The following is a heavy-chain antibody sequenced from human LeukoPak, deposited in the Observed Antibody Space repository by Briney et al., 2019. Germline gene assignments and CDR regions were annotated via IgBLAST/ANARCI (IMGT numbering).Heavy chain of an antibody. J-gene: IGHJ5*02. Sequence: ASVKVSCKASGYTFTSYDINWVRQATGQGLEWMGWMNPNSGNTGYAQKFQGRVTITRNTSISTAYMELSSLRSEDTAVYYCARDVGILLRIWFDPWGQGTLVTVSS. CDR3: ARDVGILLRIWFDP. CDR1: GYTFTSYD. D-gene: IGHD3-22*01. CDR2: MNPNSGNT. V-gene: IGHV1-8*03.